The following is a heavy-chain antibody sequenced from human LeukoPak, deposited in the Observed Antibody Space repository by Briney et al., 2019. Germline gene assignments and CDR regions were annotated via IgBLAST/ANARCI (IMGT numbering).Heavy chain of an antibody. V-gene: IGHV4-34*01. J-gene: IGHJ5*02. CDR1: GGSFSGYY. CDR2: INHSGST. Sequence: SETLSLTCAVYGGSFSGYYWSWIRQPPGKGLEWIGEINHSGSTNYNPSLKSRVTISVDTSKNQFSLKLSSVTAADTAVYYCARGIIAVAGTRLVKNWFDPWGQETLVTVSS. CDR3: ARGIIAVAGTRLVKNWFDP. D-gene: IGHD6-19*01.